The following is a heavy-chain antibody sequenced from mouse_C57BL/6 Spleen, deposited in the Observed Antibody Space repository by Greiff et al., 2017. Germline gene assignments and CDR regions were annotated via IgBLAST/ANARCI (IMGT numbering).Heavy chain of an antibody. Sequence: EVQLQQSGPVLARPGASVKMSCKTSGYTFTSYWMHWVKQRPGQGLEWIGAIYPGNSDTSYNQKFKGKAKLTAVTSASTAYMELSSLTNEDSAVYYCTRGDGFDYWGPGTTLTVSS. CDR3: TRGDGFDY. V-gene: IGHV1-5*01. CDR1: GYTFTSYW. CDR2: IYPGNSDT. J-gene: IGHJ2*01. D-gene: IGHD3-3*01.